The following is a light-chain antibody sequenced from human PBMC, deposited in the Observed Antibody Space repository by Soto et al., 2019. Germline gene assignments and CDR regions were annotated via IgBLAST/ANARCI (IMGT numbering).Light chain of an antibody. CDR3: HYYGRSPLP. CDR1: QRVSGSN. V-gene: IGKV3-20*01. Sequence: EIVFTQAPGTLSLSPGERVNICCRASQRVSGSNVGWYQQKPGQAPSLLIYGASKRTTGVPDRFSGSGSGTDFTLTISRLEPEDFAVYYCHYYGRSPLPFGGGTKV. J-gene: IGKJ4*01. CDR2: GAS.